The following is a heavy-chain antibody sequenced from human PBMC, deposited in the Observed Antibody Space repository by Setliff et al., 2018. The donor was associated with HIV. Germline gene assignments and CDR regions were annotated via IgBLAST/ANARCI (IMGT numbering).Heavy chain of an antibody. J-gene: IGHJ4*01. CDR2: INTSGGSA. V-gene: IGHV1-46*01. CDR3: ARNQGDSSGWYAGDY. Sequence: ASVKVSCKASGYTFTTYPMHWVRQAPGQGLEWMGVINTSGGSAGYAEKFRGRVTMTRDTSTSTVYMDLRNLRSEDTAVYYCARNQGDSSGWYAGDYWGHGTLVTVSS. D-gene: IGHD6-19*01. CDR1: GYTFTTYP.